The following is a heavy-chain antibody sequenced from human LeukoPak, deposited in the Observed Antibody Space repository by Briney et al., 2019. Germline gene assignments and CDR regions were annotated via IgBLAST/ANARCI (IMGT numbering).Heavy chain of an antibody. Sequence: SETLSLTCTVSGGSISSYYWSWIRQPPGKGLEWIGYIYYSGSTYYNPSLKSRVTISVDTSKNQFSLKLSSVTAADTAVYYCASDRITMVRGVFDPWGQGTLVTVSS. CDR1: GGSISSYY. CDR2: IYYSGST. D-gene: IGHD3-10*01. J-gene: IGHJ5*02. CDR3: ASDRITMVRGVFDP. V-gene: IGHV4-59*12.